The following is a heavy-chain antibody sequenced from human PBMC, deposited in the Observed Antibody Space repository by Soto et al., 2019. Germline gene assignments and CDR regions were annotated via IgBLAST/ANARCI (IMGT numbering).Heavy chain of an antibody. CDR2: ISGSGGST. Sequence: GGSLRLSCAASGFTFSSYAMSWVRQAPGKGLEWVSAISGSGGSTYYADSVKGRFTISRDNSKNTLYLQMNSLRAEDTAVYYCAKGNLGALRNFNFDYWGQGTLVTVSS. CDR3: AKGNLGALRNFNFDY. CDR1: GFTFSSYA. J-gene: IGHJ4*02. D-gene: IGHD1-7*01. V-gene: IGHV3-23*01.